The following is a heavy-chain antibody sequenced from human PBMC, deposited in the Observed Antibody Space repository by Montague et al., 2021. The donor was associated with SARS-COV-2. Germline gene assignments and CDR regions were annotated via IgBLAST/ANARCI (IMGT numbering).Heavy chain of an antibody. CDR1: GDSVSSNNAA. D-gene: IGHD1-26*01. V-gene: IGHV6-1*01. J-gene: IGHJ3*02. CDR3: ARYSYSGTYFGLNDAFDI. CDR2: TCYRSEWYF. Sequence: CAISGDSVSSNNAAWNWIRQSPSRGLEWLGRTCYRSEWYFDYAISLRGRITINPDTSKNQFSPQLDSVTLDDTAVYYCARYSYSGTYFGLNDAFDIWGQGTLVTVSS.